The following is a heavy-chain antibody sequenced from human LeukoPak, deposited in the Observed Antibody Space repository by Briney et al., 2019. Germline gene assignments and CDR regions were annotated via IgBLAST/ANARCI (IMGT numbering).Heavy chain of an antibody. CDR3: ARDVRYASGWSTPES. Sequence: SETLSHTCTVSGGSIINHYWSWVRQPAGKGLEWIGRIYSSGSANYSPSLKSRVSMSIDTSNNYFSLNLTSVTAADTALYFCARDVRYASGWSTPESWGQGTLVTVSS. D-gene: IGHD6-19*01. CDR2: IYSSGSA. J-gene: IGHJ5*02. CDR1: GGSIINHY. V-gene: IGHV4-4*07.